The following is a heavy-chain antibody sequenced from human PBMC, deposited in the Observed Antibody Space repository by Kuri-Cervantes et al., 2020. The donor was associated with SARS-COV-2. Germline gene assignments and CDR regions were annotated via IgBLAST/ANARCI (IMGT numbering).Heavy chain of an antibody. V-gene: IGHV3-30*02. Sequence: GESLKISCAASGFTFSSYGMHWVRQAPGKGLEWVAFIRYDGSNKYYADSVKGRFTISRDNSKDTLYLQMNSLRAEDTAVYYCAKTLRVYSSSPFDYWGQGTLVTVSS. CDR1: GFTFSSYG. J-gene: IGHJ4*02. CDR2: IRYDGSNK. D-gene: IGHD6-13*01. CDR3: AKTLRVYSSSPFDY.